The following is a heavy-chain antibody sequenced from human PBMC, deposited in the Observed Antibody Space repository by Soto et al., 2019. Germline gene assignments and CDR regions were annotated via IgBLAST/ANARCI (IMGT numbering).Heavy chain of an antibody. J-gene: IGHJ6*02. D-gene: IGHD2-8*02. CDR2: IAWNGGSI. CDR1: GFSFDDYA. Sequence: EVRLVESGGDLVQPGRSLRLSCAASGFSFDDYAMHWVRQAPGKGLEWVSGIAWNGGSIGYADSVKGRFNISRDNAKNCLYLQMNSLRPEDTAFYYCAKSTGGTANGMDVWGQGTTVTVSS. V-gene: IGHV3-9*01. CDR3: AKSTGGTANGMDV.